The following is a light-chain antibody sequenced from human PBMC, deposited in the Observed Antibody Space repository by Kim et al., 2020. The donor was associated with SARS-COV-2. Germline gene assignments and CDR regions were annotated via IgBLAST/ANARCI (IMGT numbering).Light chain of an antibody. J-gene: IGKJ4*01. V-gene: IGKV3-20*01. Sequence: PGERATLSCRASQSVSSSYLAWYQQKPGQAPRLLIYGASSRATGIPDRFSGSGSGTDFTLTISRLEPEDFAVYYCQQYGSSPRVTFGGGTKVDIK. CDR1: QSVSSSY. CDR2: GAS. CDR3: QQYGSSPRVT.